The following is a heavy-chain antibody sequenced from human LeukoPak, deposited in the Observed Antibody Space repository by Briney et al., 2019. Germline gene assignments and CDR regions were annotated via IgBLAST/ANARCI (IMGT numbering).Heavy chain of an antibody. CDR1: GYTFTSYD. D-gene: IGHD3-16*02. Sequence: ASVKVSCKASGYTFTSYDINWVRQATGQGLEWMGWMNPNSGNTGSAQRFQGRITMTRDTSISAAYMELSSLRSEDTAVYYCARGPLVRLPSSFDPWGQGTLVTVSS. CDR2: MNPNSGNT. V-gene: IGHV1-8*01. CDR3: ARGPLVRLPSSFDP. J-gene: IGHJ5*02.